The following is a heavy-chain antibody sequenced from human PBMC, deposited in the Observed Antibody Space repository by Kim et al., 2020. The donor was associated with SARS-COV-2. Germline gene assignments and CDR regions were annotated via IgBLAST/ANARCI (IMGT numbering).Heavy chain of an antibody. J-gene: IGHJ6*02. CDR2: INTNTGNP. CDR3: AGRPVVPATKNGMDV. D-gene: IGHD2-2*01. Sequence: ASVKVSCKASGYTFTSYAMNWVRQAPGQGLEWMGWINTNTGNPTYAQGFTGRFVFSLDTSVSTAYLQISSLKAEDTAVYYCAGRPVVPATKNGMDVWGQGTTVTVSS. CDR1: GYTFTSYA. V-gene: IGHV7-4-1*02.